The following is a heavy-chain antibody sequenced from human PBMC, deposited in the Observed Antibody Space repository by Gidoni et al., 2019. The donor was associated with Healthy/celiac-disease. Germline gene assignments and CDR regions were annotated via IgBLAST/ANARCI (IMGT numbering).Heavy chain of an antibody. D-gene: IGHD1-26*01. J-gene: IGHJ4*02. CDR3: AKDHGGSYFDY. V-gene: IGHV3-30*18. CDR1: GFTFSSYG. Sequence: QVQLVESGGGVVQPWRSLRLSFAASGFTFSSYGMHWVRQAPGKGLEWVSVISYDGSNKYYADSVKGRFTISRDNSKNTLYLQMNSLRAEDTAVYYCAKDHGGSYFDYWGQGTLVTFSS. CDR2: ISYDGSNK.